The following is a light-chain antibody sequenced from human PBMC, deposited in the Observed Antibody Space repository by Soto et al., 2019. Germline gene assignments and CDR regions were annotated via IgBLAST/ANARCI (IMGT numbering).Light chain of an antibody. Sequence: QSVLTQPASVSGSPGQSITVSCTGTSNDLGRYNYVSWYQQHPGKAPKLIIYEVSNRPSGVSDRFSGSKSGNTASLTISGLQAEDEADYYCSSYTSSSTLDVFGTGTKLTVL. CDR3: SSYTSSSTLDV. J-gene: IGLJ1*01. CDR2: EVS. CDR1: SNDLGRYNY. V-gene: IGLV2-14*01.